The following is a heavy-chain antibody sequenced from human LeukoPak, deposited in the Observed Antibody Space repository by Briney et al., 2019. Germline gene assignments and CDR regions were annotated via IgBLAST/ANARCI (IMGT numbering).Heavy chain of an antibody. Sequence: GGSLRLSCAASGFTFSSYWMSWVRQAPGKGLEWVANIKQDGSKKYYVDSVKGRFTISRDNAKNSLYLQMNSLRAEDTAVYYCARARDSYDFWSGYLYYFDYWGQGTLVTVSS. CDR2: IKQDGSKK. CDR3: ARARDSYDFWSGYLYYFDY. J-gene: IGHJ4*02. D-gene: IGHD3-3*01. CDR1: GFTFSSYW. V-gene: IGHV3-7*01.